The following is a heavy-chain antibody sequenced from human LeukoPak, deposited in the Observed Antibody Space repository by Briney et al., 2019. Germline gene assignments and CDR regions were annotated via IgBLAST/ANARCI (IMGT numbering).Heavy chain of an antibody. V-gene: IGHV4-34*01. CDR3: ARDYAT. Sequence: PSETLSLTCAVYGGSFSGYYWSWIRQPPGKGLEWIGSIYYSGSTYYNPSLKSRVTISVDTSKNQFSLKLSSVTAADTAVYYCARDYATWGQGTLVTVSS. D-gene: IGHD3-16*01. CDR2: IYYSGST. CDR1: GGSFSGYY. J-gene: IGHJ5*02.